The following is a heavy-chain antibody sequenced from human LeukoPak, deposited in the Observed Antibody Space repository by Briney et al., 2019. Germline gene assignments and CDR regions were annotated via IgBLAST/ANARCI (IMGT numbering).Heavy chain of an antibody. Sequence: SVKISCKASGGTFISYAISWVRQAPGQGLEWMGGIIPIFGTANYEQKFQGRVTITADESTSTAYMELSSLRSEDTAVYYCPSPSEPYGSGSDDYWGQGTLVTVSS. V-gene: IGHV1-69*13. CDR3: PSPSEPYGSGSDDY. CDR2: IIPIFGTA. D-gene: IGHD3-10*01. J-gene: IGHJ4*02. CDR1: GGTFISYA.